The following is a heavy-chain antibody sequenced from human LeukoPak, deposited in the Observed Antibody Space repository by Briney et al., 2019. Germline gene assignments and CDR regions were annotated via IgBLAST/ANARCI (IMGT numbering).Heavy chain of an antibody. D-gene: IGHD3/OR15-3a*01. CDR3: AKVVTWTSFDY. CDR2: ISYDGSNK. J-gene: IGHJ4*02. CDR1: GFTFSSYG. V-gene: IGHV3-30*18. Sequence: PGGSLRLSCAASGFTFSSYGMHWVRQAPGKGLEWVAVISYDGSNKYYADSVKGRFTISRDNSKNTLYLQMNSLRAEDMAVYYCAKVVTWTSFDYWGQGTLVTVSS.